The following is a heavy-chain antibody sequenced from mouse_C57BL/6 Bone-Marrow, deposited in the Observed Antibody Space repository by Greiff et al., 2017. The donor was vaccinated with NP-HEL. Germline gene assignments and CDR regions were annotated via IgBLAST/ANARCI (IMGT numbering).Heavy chain of an antibody. CDR2: ILPGSGST. D-gene: IGHD2-10*01. J-gene: IGHJ4*01. Sequence: QVQLQQSGAELMKPGASVKLSCKATGYTFTGYWIEWVKQRPGHGLEWIGEILPGSGSTNYNEKFKGKATLTADTSSNTAYMHLSSLTTEDSAIYYCARWGTYYGNYVLYCYAMDYWGQGTSVTVSS. V-gene: IGHV1-9*01. CDR1: GYTFTGYW. CDR3: ARWGTYYGNYVLYCYAMDY.